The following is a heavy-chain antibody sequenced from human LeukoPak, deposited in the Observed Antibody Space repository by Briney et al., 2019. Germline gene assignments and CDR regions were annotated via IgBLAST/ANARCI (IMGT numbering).Heavy chain of an antibody. CDR2: IYYSGST. J-gene: IGHJ5*02. CDR3: ARELRFLESINWFDP. Sequence: SETLSLTCTVSCGSISSYYWSWIRQPPGKGLEWIGYIYYSGSTNYNPSLKSRVTISVDTSKNQFSLKLSSVTAADTAVYYCARELRFLESINWFDPWGQGTLVTVSS. CDR1: CGSISSYY. V-gene: IGHV4-59*01. D-gene: IGHD3-3*01.